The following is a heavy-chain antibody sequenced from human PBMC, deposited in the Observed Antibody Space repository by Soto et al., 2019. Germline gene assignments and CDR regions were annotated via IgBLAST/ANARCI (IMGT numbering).Heavy chain of an antibody. V-gene: IGHV1-18*01. J-gene: IGHJ6*02. Sequence: ASVKVSCKASGYTFTSYGISWVRQAPGQGLEWMGWISAYNGNTNYAQKLQGRVTMTTDTSTSTAYMELRSLRSDDTAVYYCARFTGLVSGSYFDYYGMDVWGQGTTVPVSS. CDR2: ISAYNGNT. CDR1: GYTFTSYG. CDR3: ARFTGLVSGSYFDYYGMDV. D-gene: IGHD3-10*01.